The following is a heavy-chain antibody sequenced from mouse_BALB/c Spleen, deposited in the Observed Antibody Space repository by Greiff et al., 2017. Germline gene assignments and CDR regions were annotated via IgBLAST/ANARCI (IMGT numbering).Heavy chain of an antibody. D-gene: IGHD1-1*01. J-gene: IGHJ2*01. V-gene: IGHV5-4*02. CDR3: ARGYYGSSPYFDY. Sequence: VESGGGLVKPGGSLKLSCAASGFTFSDYYMYWVRQTPEKRLEWVATISDGGSYTYYPDSVKGRFTISRDNAKNNLYLQMSSLKSEDTAMYYCARGYYGSSPYFDYWGQGTTLTVSS. CDR1: GFTFSDYY. CDR2: ISDGGSYT.